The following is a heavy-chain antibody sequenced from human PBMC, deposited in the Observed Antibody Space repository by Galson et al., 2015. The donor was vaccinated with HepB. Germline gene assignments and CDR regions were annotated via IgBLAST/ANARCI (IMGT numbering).Heavy chain of an antibody. J-gene: IGHJ4*02. CDR1: GYTFTSYG. CDR3: ATGDKIVAPFGY. Sequence: SVKVSCKASGYTFTSYGISWVRQAPGKGLEWMGGFDPEDGETIYAQKFQGRVTMTEDTSTDTAYMELSSLRSEDTAVYYCATGDKIVAPFGYWGQGTLVTVSS. D-gene: IGHD5-12*01. V-gene: IGHV1-24*01. CDR2: FDPEDGET.